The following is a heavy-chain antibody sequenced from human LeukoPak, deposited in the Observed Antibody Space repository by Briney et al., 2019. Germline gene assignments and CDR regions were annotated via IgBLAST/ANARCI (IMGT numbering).Heavy chain of an antibody. CDR3: ARFALLSGYPDY. Sequence: GSLRLSCAASGFTFSSYWMSWVRQPPGQGLEWIGYIYYSVSTKYNPSLKSRVTISMDTSKNQFSLKLTSVTAADTAVYYCARFALLSGYPDYWGQGTLVTVSS. CDR1: GFTFSSYW. CDR2: IYYSVST. V-gene: IGHV4-59*01. J-gene: IGHJ4*02. D-gene: IGHD3-22*01.